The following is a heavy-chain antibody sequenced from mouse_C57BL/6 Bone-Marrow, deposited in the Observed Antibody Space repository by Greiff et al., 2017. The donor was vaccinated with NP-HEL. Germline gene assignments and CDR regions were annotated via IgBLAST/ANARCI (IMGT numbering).Heavy chain of an antibody. J-gene: IGHJ3*01. V-gene: IGHV14-3*01. D-gene: IGHD1-1*01. CDR3: ASLYYYGSIPWFAY. CDR1: GFNIKNTY. Sequence: VQLQQSVAELVRPGASVKLSCTASGFNIKNTYMHWVKHRPEQGLEWIGRIDPANGNTKYAPKFQGKATITADTSSNTAYLQLSSLTSEDTAIYYCASLYYYGSIPWFAYWGQGTLVTVSA. CDR2: IDPANGNT.